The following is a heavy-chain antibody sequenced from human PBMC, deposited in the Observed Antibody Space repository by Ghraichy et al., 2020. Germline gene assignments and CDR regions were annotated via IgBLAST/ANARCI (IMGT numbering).Heavy chain of an antibody. CDR2: ISSSSSYI. J-gene: IGHJ4*02. Sequence: GESLNISCAASGFTFSSYSMNWVRQAPGKGLEWVSSISSSSSYIYYADSVKGRFTISRDNAKNSLYLQMNSLRAEDTAVYYCNRGDYYGSGSYGNFDYWGQGTLVTVSS. CDR1: GFTFSSYS. CDR3: NRGDYYGSGSYGNFDY. D-gene: IGHD3-10*01. V-gene: IGHV3-21*01.